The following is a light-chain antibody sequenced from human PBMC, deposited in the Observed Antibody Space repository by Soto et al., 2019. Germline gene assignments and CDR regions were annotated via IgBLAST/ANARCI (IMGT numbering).Light chain of an antibody. Sequence: QSVLTQPPSASGTAGQVVTISCSGGDSNIGSNSVYWYQHLPRMAPKLLIYYNNQRPSGVPDRFSGSRSGTSASPAIVGLRSEDEAVYYCAAWDASLSAGVFGNGTKVTVL. CDR2: YNN. CDR1: DSNIGSNS. J-gene: IGLJ1*01. CDR3: AAWDASLSAGV. V-gene: IGLV1-47*02.